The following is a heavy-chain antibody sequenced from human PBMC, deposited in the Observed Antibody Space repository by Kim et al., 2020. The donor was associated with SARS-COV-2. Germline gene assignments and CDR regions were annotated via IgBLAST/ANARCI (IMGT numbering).Heavy chain of an antibody. V-gene: IGHV3-21*01. CDR2: ISSSSSYI. J-gene: IGHJ6*02. CDR1: GFTFSSYS. CDR3: ARIGGMVRGVIITYYYYGMDV. Sequence: GGSLRLSCAASGFTFSSYSMNWVRQAPGKGLEWVSSISSSSSYIYYADSVKGRFTISRDNAKNSLYLQMNSLRAEDTAVYYCARIGGMVRGVIITYYYYGMDVWGQGTTVTVSS. D-gene: IGHD3-10*01.